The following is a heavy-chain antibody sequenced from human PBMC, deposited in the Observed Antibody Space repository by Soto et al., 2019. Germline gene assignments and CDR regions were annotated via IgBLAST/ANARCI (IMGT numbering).Heavy chain of an antibody. V-gene: IGHV4-31*03. CDR1: GGSISSGGDY. CDR2: IYYNGNA. CDR3: ARDSPYCNGPNRASGRFPYYGMDV. Sequence: SLALTCTVSGGSISSGGDYWTWIRQYPGKGLEWIGYIYYNGNAYYNSSLKSRAIISVDTSKDQFSLKLSSVTAADAAVYYCARDSPYCNGPNRASGRFPYYGMDVWGQGTTITVSS. J-gene: IGHJ6*02. D-gene: IGHD2-15*01.